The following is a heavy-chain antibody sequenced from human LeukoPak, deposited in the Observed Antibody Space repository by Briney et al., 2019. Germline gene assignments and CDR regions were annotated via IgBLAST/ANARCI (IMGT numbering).Heavy chain of an antibody. V-gene: IGHV4-39*07. D-gene: IGHD3-22*01. J-gene: IGHJ3*02. CDR1: GVSISSSNSY. CDR3: ARDRVADYYDSSRAFDI. Sequence: TSETLSLTCTGSGVSISSSNSYWGWIRQPPGKGLEWIGSIYYSGNTYYNASLKSQVSISIDTSKNQFSLKLSSVTAADTAVYYCARDRVADYYDSSRAFDIWDQGTMVTVSS. CDR2: IYYSGNT.